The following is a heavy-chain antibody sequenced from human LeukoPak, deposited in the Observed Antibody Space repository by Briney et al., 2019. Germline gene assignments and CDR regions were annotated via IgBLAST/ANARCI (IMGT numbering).Heavy chain of an antibody. CDR2: IYYTGSI. Sequence: PSETLSLTCTVSGGSISGYYWSWIRQPPGKGLEWIGYIYYTGSINYNPSLKSRVTISVDTSKNQFSLRLSSVTAADTAVYYCARSIAVAGTFDYWAREPRSPPPQ. J-gene: IGHJ4*02. V-gene: IGHV4-59*01. D-gene: IGHD6-19*01. CDR3: ARSIAVAGTFDY. CDR1: GGSISGYY.